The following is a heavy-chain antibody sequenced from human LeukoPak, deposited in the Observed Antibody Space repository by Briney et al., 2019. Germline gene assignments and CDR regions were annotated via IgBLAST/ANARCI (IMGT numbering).Heavy chain of an antibody. Sequence: PGGSRRLSCGATGFTFNHYGMHWVRQAPGKGLEWVAVIWSDGTNTYYADSVKGRFTISRVDYENTVYLQMNSLRPEDSGVYYCARDAQRGFDYSNSLKYWGQGTPVTVST. CDR3: ARDAQRGFDYSNSLKY. CDR1: GFTFNHYG. CDR2: IWSDGTNT. V-gene: IGHV3-33*01. J-gene: IGHJ4*02. D-gene: IGHD4-11*01.